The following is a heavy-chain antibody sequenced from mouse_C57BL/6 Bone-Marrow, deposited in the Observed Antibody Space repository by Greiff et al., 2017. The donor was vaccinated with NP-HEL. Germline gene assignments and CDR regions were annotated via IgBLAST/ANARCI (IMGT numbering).Heavy chain of an antibody. CDR3: AILLMGYAMDD. CDR1: GFTFSDYG. D-gene: IGHD1-1*01. Sequence: EVQLMESGGGLVKPGGSLKLSCAASGFTFSDYGMHWVRQAPEKGLEWVAYISSGSSTIYYADTVKGRFTISRDNAKNTLFLQMTSLRSEDTAMYYCAILLMGYAMDDWGQGTSVTVSS. CDR2: ISSGSSTI. V-gene: IGHV5-17*01. J-gene: IGHJ4*01.